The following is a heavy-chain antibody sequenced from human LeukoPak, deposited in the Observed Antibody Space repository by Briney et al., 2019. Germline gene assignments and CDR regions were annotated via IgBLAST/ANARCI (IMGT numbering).Heavy chain of an antibody. CDR3: ARCRRRYCSGGSCPVAFDI. V-gene: IGHV4-34*01. D-gene: IGHD2-15*01. CDR1: GGSFSGYY. Sequence: SETLSLTCAVYGGSFSGYYWSWIRQPPGKGLEWIGEINHSGSTNYNPSLKSRVTISVDTSKNQFSLKLSSVTAADTAVYYCARCRRRYCSGGSCPVAFDIWGQGTMVTVSS. J-gene: IGHJ3*02. CDR2: INHSGST.